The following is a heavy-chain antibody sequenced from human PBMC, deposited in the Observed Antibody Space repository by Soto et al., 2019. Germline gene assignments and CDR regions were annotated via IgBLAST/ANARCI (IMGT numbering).Heavy chain of an antibody. J-gene: IGHJ5*02. CDR1: GLSITDSEMG. CDR2: IDSSGEK. Sequence: QVTLKESGPVLVKPTATLTLRCTVSGLSITDSEMGVSWIRQPPGQPLEWLAHIDSSGEKSYRTFLKSRLAILKDTSKSQIVLTMTNMDPADTATYYCARRHLAVAVSPWFDPWGQGIPVTVSS. CDR3: ARRHLAVAVSPWFDP. V-gene: IGHV2-26*01. D-gene: IGHD6-19*01.